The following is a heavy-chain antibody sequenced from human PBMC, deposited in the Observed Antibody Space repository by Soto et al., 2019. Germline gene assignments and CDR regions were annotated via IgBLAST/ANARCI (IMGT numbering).Heavy chain of an antibody. D-gene: IGHD3-22*01. CDR2: ISYDGSNK. CDR1: GFIFSSYA. J-gene: IGHJ4*02. V-gene: IGHV3-30-3*01. CDR3: ARETYYYDSSGYDLGY. Sequence: GGSLRLSCAASGFIFSSYAMHWVRQAPGKGLEWVAVISYDGSNKYYADSVKGRFTISRDNSKNTLYLQMNSLRAEDTAVYYCARETYYYDSSGYDLGYWGQGTLVTVSS.